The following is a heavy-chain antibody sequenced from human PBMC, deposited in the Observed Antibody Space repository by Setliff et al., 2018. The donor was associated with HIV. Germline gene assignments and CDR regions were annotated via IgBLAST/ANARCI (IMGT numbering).Heavy chain of an antibody. CDR3: ASGIRGLIRTDYYYEMEV. D-gene: IGHD3-10*01. V-gene: IGHV1-46*01. CDR2: INPSSGST. CDR1: GYTFTSYY. Sequence: GASVKVSCKASGYTFTSYYMHWVRQAPGQGLEWMGIINPSSGSTTYAQKFQGRVTITADESTSTADMELSSLTSEDTAVYYCASGIRGLIRTDYYYEMEVWGKGTTVTVSS. J-gene: IGHJ6*04.